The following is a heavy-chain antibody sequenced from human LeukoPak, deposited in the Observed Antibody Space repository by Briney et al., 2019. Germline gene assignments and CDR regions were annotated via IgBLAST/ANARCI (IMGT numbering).Heavy chain of an antibody. CDR3: ARENGDYDHYYYYGMDV. Sequence: SETLSLTCTVSGGSISSYYWSWIRQPPGKGLEWIGYIYYSGSTNYNPSLKSRVTISVDTSKNQFSLKLSSVTAADTAVYYCARENGDYDHYYYYGMDVWGQGTTVTVSS. V-gene: IGHV4-59*12. CDR2: IYYSGST. CDR1: GGSISSYY. D-gene: IGHD4-17*01. J-gene: IGHJ6*02.